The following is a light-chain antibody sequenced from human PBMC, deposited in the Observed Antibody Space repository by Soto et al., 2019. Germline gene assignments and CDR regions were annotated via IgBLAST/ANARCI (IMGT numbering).Light chain of an antibody. CDR2: EVS. V-gene: IGLV2-18*02. Sequence: QSALTQPPSVSGSPGQSVTISCTGTSSDVGSYNRVSWYQQPPGTAPKLMIYEVSNRPSGVPDRFSGSKSGNTASLTISGLPADEDADYYYSSFSRRTTYVFGAGTKVTVL. CDR3: SSFSRRTTYV. J-gene: IGLJ1*01. CDR1: SSDVGSYNR.